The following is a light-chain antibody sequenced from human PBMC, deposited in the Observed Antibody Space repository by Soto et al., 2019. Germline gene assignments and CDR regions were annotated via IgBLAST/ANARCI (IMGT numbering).Light chain of an antibody. J-gene: IGKJ1*01. CDR3: QQGFTTPWT. CDR1: QGISTY. Sequence: DIQMTKSPPSLSASVVDRLTISGRASQGISTYLNWYRQKPGKAPELLIYAASSLQSGVPSRFSGSGSATDFTLTIGSLQPEDSATYYCQQGFTTPWTFGQGTKVDI. CDR2: AAS. V-gene: IGKV1-39*01.